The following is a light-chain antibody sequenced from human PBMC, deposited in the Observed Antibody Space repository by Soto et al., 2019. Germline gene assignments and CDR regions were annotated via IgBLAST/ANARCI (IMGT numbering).Light chain of an antibody. CDR3: AAWDDSLTVV. V-gene: IGLV1-47*01. CDR1: SSNIGSKY. CDR2: SNN. Sequence: QSVLTQPPSASGTPGQRVTISCSGSSSNIGSKYVYWYQQLPGTAPKLLIYSNNQRPSGVPDRFSGSKSGTSASLAISGLRSEDEADYYCAAWDDSLTVVFGGGTKVTVL. J-gene: IGLJ2*01.